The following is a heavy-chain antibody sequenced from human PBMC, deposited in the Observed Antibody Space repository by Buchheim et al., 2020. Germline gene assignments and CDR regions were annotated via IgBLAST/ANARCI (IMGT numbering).Heavy chain of an antibody. J-gene: IGHJ4*02. D-gene: IGHD1-26*01. Sequence: QLQLQESGPGLVKPSDTLSLTCTVSGGSVSSGRYYWGWIRQPPGKGLEWIGRISYSGITHYNPSLESRVTISVDTSKNHFSLSLTSVTAADTAVYYCARVPPSAATYFDYWGQGTL. CDR1: GGSVSSGRYY. CDR2: ISYSGIT. V-gene: IGHV4-39*02. CDR3: ARVPPSAATYFDY.